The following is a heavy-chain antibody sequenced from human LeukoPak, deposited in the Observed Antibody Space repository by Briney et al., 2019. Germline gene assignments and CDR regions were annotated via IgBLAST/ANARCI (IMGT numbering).Heavy chain of an antibody. CDR2: IGVSGDTT. J-gene: IGHJ5*02. D-gene: IGHD1-26*01. Sequence: HPGGSLRLSCAASGFTFSTSVMSWVRQAPGKGPEWVSSIGVSGDTTEYVDSEKGRFTISRDNFKNTLYLQMNSLRDEDTAVYYCARWERFDPWGQGTLVSVSS. CDR1: GFTFSTSV. CDR3: ARWERFDP. V-gene: IGHV3-23*01.